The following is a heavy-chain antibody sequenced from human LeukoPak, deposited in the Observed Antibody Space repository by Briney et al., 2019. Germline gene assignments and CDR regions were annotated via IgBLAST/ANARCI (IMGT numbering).Heavy chain of an antibody. CDR2: IVVGSGNI. CDR1: GFTFTSSA. J-gene: IGHJ6*02. Sequence: SVKVSCKASGFTFTSSAVQWVRQARGQRLEWIGWIVVGSGNINYAQKFQERVTITRDMSTSTAYMELSSLRSEDTAVYYCAADESVGATSYGMDVWGQGTTVTVSS. V-gene: IGHV1-58*01. D-gene: IGHD1-26*01. CDR3: AADESVGATSYGMDV.